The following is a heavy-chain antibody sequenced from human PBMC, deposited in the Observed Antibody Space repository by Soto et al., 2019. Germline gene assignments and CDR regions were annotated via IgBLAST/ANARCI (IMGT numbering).Heavy chain of an antibody. Sequence: SETLSLTCTVSGGSISGYYWSWIRQPPGKGLEWIGYMYNTGNTVYNPSFKSRVTISVDTSKNQFSLKLNSVTAADTAVYYCARYLWVYGGNDCCPLDVWGQGTTVNVSS. J-gene: IGHJ6*02. CDR3: ARYLWVYGGNDCCPLDV. V-gene: IGHV4-59*01. CDR2: MYNTGNT. D-gene: IGHD2-21*02. CDR1: GGSISGYY.